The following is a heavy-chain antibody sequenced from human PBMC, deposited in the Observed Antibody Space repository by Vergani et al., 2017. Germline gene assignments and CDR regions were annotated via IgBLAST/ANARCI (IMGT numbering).Heavy chain of an antibody. J-gene: IGHJ6*03. V-gene: IGHV1-58*01. CDR2: IVVGSGNT. CDR3: AADYGSGTKNPGWNKYYYYDMDV. D-gene: IGHD3-10*01. Sequence: QMQLVQSGPEVKKPGTSVKVSCKASGFTFTSSAVQWVRQARGQRLEWIGWIVVGSGNTNYAQKFQERVTITRDMSRSTAYRELSSLRSEDTAVYYCAADYGSGTKNPGWNKYYYYDMDVWGRGTTVTVSS. CDR1: GFTFTSSA.